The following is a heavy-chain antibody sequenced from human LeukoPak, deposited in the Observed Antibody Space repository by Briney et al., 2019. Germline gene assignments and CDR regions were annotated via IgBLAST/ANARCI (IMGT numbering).Heavy chain of an antibody. D-gene: IGHD5-18*01. Sequence: GGSLRLSCAASGFTFSSYGMSWVRQAPGKGLEWVSGISWNSGSIGYADSVKGRFTISRDNAKNSLYLQMNSLRAEDMALYYCAKEGIGYSYGAHFDYWGQGTLVTVSS. CDR1: GFTFSSYG. CDR3: AKEGIGYSYGAHFDY. V-gene: IGHV3-9*03. J-gene: IGHJ4*02. CDR2: ISWNSGSI.